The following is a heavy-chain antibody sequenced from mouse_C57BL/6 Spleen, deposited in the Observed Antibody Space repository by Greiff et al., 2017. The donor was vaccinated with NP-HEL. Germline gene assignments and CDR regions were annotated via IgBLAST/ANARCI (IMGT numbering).Heavy chain of an antibody. D-gene: IGHD1-1*01. J-gene: IGHJ2*01. CDR3: ARGDGSSYDYFDY. CDR2: IYPRDGST. CDR1: GYTFTSYD. Sequence: QVQLQQSGPELVKPGASVKLSCKASGYTFTSYDINWVKQRPGQGLEWIGWIYPRDGSTKYNEQFKGKATLTVATSSSTAYMELHSLTSEDAAVYFCARGDGSSYDYFDYWGQGTTLTVSS. V-gene: IGHV1-85*01.